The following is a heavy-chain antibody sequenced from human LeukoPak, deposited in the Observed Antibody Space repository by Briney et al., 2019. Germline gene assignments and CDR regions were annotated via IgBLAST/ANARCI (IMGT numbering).Heavy chain of an antibody. CDR2: IYSSGST. CDR3: ARGGWSFDY. J-gene: IGHJ4*02. CDR1: GGSIRGYY. Sequence: NSSETLSLTCNVSGGSIRGYYWSWLRQPPGKGLEWIGYIYSSGSTNYNPSLKSRVTMSVDTSKNQFSLKLSSVTAAGTAVYYCARGGWSFDYWGQGTLVTVSS. D-gene: IGHD6-19*01. V-gene: IGHV4-59*12.